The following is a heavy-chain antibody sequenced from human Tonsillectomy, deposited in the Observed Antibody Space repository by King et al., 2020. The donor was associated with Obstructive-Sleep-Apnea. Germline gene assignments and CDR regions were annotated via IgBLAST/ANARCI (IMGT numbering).Heavy chain of an antibody. Sequence: VQLVESGGGLVQPGGSLRLSCAASGFTFNDYWMNWVRQAPGKGLEWVANINQDGSEIYYVDSLRGRFTISRDTAKNSIFLQMSSLRAEDTAVYYCAREKHLIGAVRASYYGMDVWGRGTTVTVSS. CDR2: INQDGSEI. J-gene: IGHJ6*02. CDR3: AREKHLIGAVRASYYGMDV. D-gene: IGHD2/OR15-2a*01. V-gene: IGHV3-7*01. CDR1: GFTFNDYW.